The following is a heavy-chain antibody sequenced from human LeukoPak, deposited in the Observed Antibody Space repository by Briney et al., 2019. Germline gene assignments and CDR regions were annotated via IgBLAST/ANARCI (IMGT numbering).Heavy chain of an antibody. CDR3: AKESSIAAAGTGYFDY. J-gene: IGHJ4*02. Sequence: PGGSLRLSCAASGFTFSSYAMSWVRQAPGKGLEWVSSISGGGYTTYYADSVKGRFTMSRDNSKNTLYLQMNSLRAEDTAVYYCAKESSIAAAGTGYFDYWGQGTLVTVSS. CDR1: GFTFSSYA. D-gene: IGHD6-13*01. V-gene: IGHV3-23*01. CDR2: ISGGGYTT.